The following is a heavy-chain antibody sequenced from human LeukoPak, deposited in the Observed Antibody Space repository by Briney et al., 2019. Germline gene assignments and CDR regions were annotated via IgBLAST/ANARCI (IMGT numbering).Heavy chain of an antibody. CDR1: GYTFTSYG. J-gene: IGHJ4*02. CDR2: ISAYNGNT. Sequence: GASVKVSCKASGYTFTSYGISWVRQAPGQGLEWMGWISAYNGNTNYAQKLQGRVTMTTDTSTSTAYMELRSLRSDDTAVYYCARDRTSYCSGGSCYEPDYWGQGTLVTVSS. CDR3: ARDRTSYCSGGSCYEPDY. D-gene: IGHD2-15*01. V-gene: IGHV1-18*01.